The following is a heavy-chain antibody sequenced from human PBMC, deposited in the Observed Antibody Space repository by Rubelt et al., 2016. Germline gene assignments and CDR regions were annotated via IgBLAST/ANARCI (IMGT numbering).Heavy chain of an antibody. CDR2: ISSSSSTI. Sequence: EVQLLESGGDLVQPGGSLRLSCAASGFTFSTYSMNWVRQAPGEGLEWVSYISSSSSTIYYADSVKGRFTISRDNSKNTLDLEMNSLRAEDTGTEYCVKVFTGTIESWGQGTLVTVSS. V-gene: IGHV3-48*01. D-gene: IGHD1-1*01. J-gene: IGHJ4*02. CDR3: VKVFTGTIES. CDR1: GFTFSTYS.